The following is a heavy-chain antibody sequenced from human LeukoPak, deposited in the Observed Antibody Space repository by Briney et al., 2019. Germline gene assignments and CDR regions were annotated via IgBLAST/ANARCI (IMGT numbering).Heavy chain of an antibody. CDR2: IYTSGSTI. V-gene: IGHV3-48*03. D-gene: IGHD6-19*01. CDR1: GFNFGYYE. Sequence: GGSLRLSCAASGFNFGYYEMNWVRQAPGKGLEWVSYIYTSGSTIYYADSVKGRFTISRDNAKNSMYLQMNSLRADDTAVYYCARDRRYSSGWYGAFDIWGQGTMVTVSS. CDR3: ARDRRYSSGWYGAFDI. J-gene: IGHJ3*02.